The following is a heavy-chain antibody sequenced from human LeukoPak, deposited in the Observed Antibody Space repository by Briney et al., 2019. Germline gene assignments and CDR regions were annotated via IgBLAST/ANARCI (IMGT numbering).Heavy chain of an antibody. V-gene: IGHV4-34*01. CDR1: GGSFSGYY. CDR2: INHSGSA. CDR3: ARGRAFDI. Sequence: PSETLSLTCAVYGGSFSGYYWSWVRQPPGKGLEWIGEINHSGSANYNPSLKSRVTISVDTSKNQFSLKLSSVTAADTAVYYCARGRAFDIWGQGTMVTVSS. J-gene: IGHJ3*02.